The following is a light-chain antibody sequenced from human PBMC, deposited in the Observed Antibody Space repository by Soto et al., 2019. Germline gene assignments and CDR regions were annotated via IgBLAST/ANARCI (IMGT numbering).Light chain of an antibody. CDR3: QQYNSYPLT. Sequence: MTQSPATLSVSPGEGATLSCRASQSISSWLAWYQQKPGKAPKLLIYKASSLESGVPSRFSGSGSGTEFTLTISNLQPDDFATYYCQQYNSYPLTFGGGTKVEIK. V-gene: IGKV1-5*03. J-gene: IGKJ4*01. CDR1: QSISSW. CDR2: KAS.